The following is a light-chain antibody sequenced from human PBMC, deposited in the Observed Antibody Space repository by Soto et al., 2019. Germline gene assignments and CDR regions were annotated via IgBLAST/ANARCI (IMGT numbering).Light chain of an antibody. CDR3: QQYGSSPPWT. CDR2: GAS. Sequence: EIVLTQSPGTLSLSPVERATLSCRAIQSVSSSYLAWYQQKPGQAPRLLIYGASSRATGIPDRFSGSGSGTDFTLTIRRLEPEDFAVYYCQQYGSSPPWTCGQGTKGDIK. V-gene: IGKV3-20*01. CDR1: QSVSSSY. J-gene: IGKJ1*01.